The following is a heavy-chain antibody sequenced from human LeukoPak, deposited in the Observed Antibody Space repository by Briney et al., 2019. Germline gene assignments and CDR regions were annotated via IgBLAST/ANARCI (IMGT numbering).Heavy chain of an antibody. J-gene: IGHJ6*03. CDR1: GFVFDDYG. Sequence: GGSLRLSCAASGFVFDDYGMSWVRQVPGKGLGWVCTVNWNGDSTGYADSVKGRFTISRDNAKNSLYLQMNSLRSDDTAVYYCAFSSYYLQGNYYYMDVWGKGTTVTVSS. D-gene: IGHD1-26*01. CDR3: AFSSYYLQGNYYYMDV. V-gene: IGHV3-20*04. CDR2: VNWNGDST.